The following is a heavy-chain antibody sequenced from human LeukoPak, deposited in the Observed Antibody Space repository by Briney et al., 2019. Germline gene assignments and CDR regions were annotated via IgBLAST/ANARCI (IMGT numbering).Heavy chain of an antibody. Sequence: ASVKVSCKASGYTFTSYYMHWVRQAPGQGLEWMGIINPSGGSTSYAQKFQGRVTMTMDMSTSTVYMELSSLRSEDTAVYYCARSAGYSSSWYYFGYWGQGTLVTVSS. V-gene: IGHV1-46*01. CDR3: ARSAGYSSSWYYFGY. D-gene: IGHD6-13*01. J-gene: IGHJ4*02. CDR2: INPSGGST. CDR1: GYTFTSYY.